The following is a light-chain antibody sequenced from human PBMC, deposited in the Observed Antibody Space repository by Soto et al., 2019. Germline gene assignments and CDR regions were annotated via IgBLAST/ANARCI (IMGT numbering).Light chain of an antibody. J-gene: IGKJ2*01. CDR2: GAS. Sequence: EIVLTQSPGTLSLSPGERATLSCRASQTVSSSYLAWYQQKPGQAPRLLIYGASSRATGIPDRFSGSGSGTDVTLTISRLEPEDFAVYYCQQYDDSLYTFGQGTKVEIK. CDR3: QQYDDSLYT. V-gene: IGKV3-20*01. CDR1: QTVSSSY.